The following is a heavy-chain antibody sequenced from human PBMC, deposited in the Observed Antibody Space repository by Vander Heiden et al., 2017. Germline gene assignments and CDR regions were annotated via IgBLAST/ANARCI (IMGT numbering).Heavy chain of an antibody. J-gene: IGHJ5*02. CDR2: IGSGGGTI. V-gene: IGHV3-11*01. Sequence: QVQLVESGGGLVKPGGSLRLSCAASGFKFSDVYMSWVPQAPGKGLEWIGYIGSGGGTILYADSVRGRFTISRDNSKNTLYLQMNSLRAEDTALYYCARDDIVSSSWGQGTLGTVSS. D-gene: IGHD6-6*01. CDR1: GFKFSDVY. CDR3: ARDDIVSSS.